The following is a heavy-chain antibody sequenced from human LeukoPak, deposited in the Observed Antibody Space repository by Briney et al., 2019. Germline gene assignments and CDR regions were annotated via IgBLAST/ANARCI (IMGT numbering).Heavy chain of an antibody. CDR1: GFTFSSYA. CDR3: VRGTNCDY. V-gene: IGHV3-7*01. D-gene: IGHD7-27*01. CDR2: IKQDESAR. Sequence: PGGSLRLSCAASGFTFSSYAMSWVRQAPGKGLEWVAHIKQDESARYYVESVKGRFIISRDNAKNSLYLQMNTLTAEDTAVYYCVRGTNCDYWGQGTLVIVSS. J-gene: IGHJ4*02.